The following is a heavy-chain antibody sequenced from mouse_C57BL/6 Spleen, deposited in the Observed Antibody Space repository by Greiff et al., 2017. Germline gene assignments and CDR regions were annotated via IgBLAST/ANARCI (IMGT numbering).Heavy chain of an antibody. CDR3: AQTGTHMDD. Sequence: VQLKESGAELVRPGASVKLSCTASGFNIKDYYMHWVKQRPEQGLEWIGRIVPEDGDTKYAPKFQGKATMTADTSSNTAYLHLSSLTSEDTAVYYCAQTGTHMDDWGKGTTVTVSS. D-gene: IGHD4-1*01. V-gene: IGHV14-1*01. CDR1: GFNIKDYY. J-gene: IGHJ4*01. CDR2: IVPEDGDT.